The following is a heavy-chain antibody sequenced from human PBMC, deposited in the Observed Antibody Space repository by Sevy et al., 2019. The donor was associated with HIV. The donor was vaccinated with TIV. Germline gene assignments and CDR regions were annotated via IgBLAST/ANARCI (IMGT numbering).Heavy chain of an antibody. D-gene: IGHD3-9*01. CDR2: IYSGGST. V-gene: IGHV3-53*01. Sequence: GGSLRLSCAASGFTVSSNYMSWVRQAPGKGLEWVSVIYSGGSTYYADSVKGRFTISRDNSKNTLYLQMNSLGAEDTAVYYCATYYDILTGYSSYYYYGMDVWGQGTTVTVSS. CDR1: GFTVSSNY. CDR3: ATYYDILTGYSSYYYYGMDV. J-gene: IGHJ6*02.